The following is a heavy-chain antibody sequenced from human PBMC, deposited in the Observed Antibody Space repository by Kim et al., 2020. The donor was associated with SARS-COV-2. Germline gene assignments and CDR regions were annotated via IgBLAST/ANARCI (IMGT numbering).Heavy chain of an antibody. CDR1: GFTFSSYW. CDR2: IKQDGSEK. CDR3: ARHGYSYAYESYNPYFYYYYYGMDV. D-gene: IGHD5-18*01. Sequence: GGSLRLSCAASGFTFSSYWMSWVRQAPGKGLEWVANIKQDGSEKYYVDSVKGRFTISRDNAKNSLYLQMNSLRAEDTAVYYCARHGYSYAYESYNPYFYYYYYGMDVWGQGTTVTVSS. J-gene: IGHJ6*02. V-gene: IGHV3-7*01.